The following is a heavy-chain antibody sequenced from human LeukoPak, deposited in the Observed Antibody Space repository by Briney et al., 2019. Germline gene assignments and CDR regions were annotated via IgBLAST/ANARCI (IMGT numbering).Heavy chain of an antibody. Sequence: SETLSLTWTVSGGSVSSSSYYWGWIRQPPGKWLEWIGSIYYSGSTYYNPSLKSRVTISVNTSKNQFSLKLSSVTAADTAVSSCARSKYGGPDYWGQGTLVTVSS. D-gene: IGHD2-2*01. J-gene: IGHJ4*02. CDR1: GGSVSSSSYY. CDR2: IYYSGST. CDR3: ARSKYGGPDY. V-gene: IGHV4-39*07.